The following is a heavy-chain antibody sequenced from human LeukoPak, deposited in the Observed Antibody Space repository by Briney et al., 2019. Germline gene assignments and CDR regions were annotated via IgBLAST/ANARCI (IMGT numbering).Heavy chain of an antibody. CDR2: ISSSSSYI. CDR3: ASLDRGSYYSFDC. CDR1: GFTFSSYS. D-gene: IGHD1-26*01. Sequence: GGSLRLSCAASGFTFSSYSMNWVRQAPGKGLEWDSSISSSSSYIYYADSVKGRFTISRDNAKNSLYLQMNSLRAEDTAVYYCASLDRGSYYSFDCWGQGTLVTVSS. J-gene: IGHJ4*02. V-gene: IGHV3-21*01.